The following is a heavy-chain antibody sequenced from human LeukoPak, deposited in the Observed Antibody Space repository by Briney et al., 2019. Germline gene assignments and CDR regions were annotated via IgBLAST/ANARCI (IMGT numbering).Heavy chain of an antibody. CDR2: IYYSGST. J-gene: IGHJ4*02. V-gene: IGHV4-59*12. CDR3: ARGGLYFDWWFDY. CDR1: GGSISSYY. Sequence: PSETLSLTCTVSGGSISSYYWSWIRQPPGKGLEWIGYIYYSGSTNYNPSLKSRVTISVDTSKNQFSLKLSSVTAADTAVYYCARGGLYFDWWFDYWGQGTLVTVSS. D-gene: IGHD3-9*01.